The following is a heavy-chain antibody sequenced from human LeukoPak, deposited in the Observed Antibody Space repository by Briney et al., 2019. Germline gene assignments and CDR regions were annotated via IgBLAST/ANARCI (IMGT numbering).Heavy chain of an antibody. D-gene: IGHD5-18*01. V-gene: IGHV1-18*01. CDR3: ARGNGYSYGYPFYYYGMDV. Sequence: GASVKVSCKASGYTFTSYGISWVRQAPGQGLEWMGWISAYNGNTNYAQKLQGRVTMTTDTSTSTAYMELRSLRSDDTAVYYCARGNGYSYGYPFYYYGMDVWGQGTTVTVSS. CDR2: ISAYNGNT. CDR1: GYTFTSYG. J-gene: IGHJ6*02.